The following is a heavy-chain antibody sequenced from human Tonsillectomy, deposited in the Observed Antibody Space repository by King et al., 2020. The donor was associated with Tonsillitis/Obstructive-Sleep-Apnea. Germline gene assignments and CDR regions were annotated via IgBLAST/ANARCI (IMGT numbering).Heavy chain of an antibody. CDR1: GGSITNYY. CDR2: IFYSGST. Sequence: QVQLQESGPGLVKPSETLSLTCSVSGGSITNYYWSWIRQPPGEGLEWIANIFYSGSTNYNPSLRSRLTISIDTSKNQFSLNLRSVTAADTAVYYCSGGPQWVVTIPLYLGRWGKRTTVTLPS. J-gene: IGHJ6*03. CDR3: SGGPQWVVTIPLYLGR. V-gene: IGHV4-59*01. D-gene: IGHD6-19*01.